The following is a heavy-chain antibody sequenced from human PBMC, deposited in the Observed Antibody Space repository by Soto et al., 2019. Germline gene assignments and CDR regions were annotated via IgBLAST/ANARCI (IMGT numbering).Heavy chain of an antibody. V-gene: IGHV1-69*13. J-gene: IGHJ6*02. CDR1: GGTFSSYA. CDR2: IIPIFGTA. Sequence: ASVKVSCKASGGTFSSYAISWVRQAPGQGLEWMGGIIPIFGTANYAQKFQGRVTITADESTSTAYMELSSLRSEDTAVYYCARDPGYSGYDAPSPTYYYYGMDVWGQGTTVTVSS. CDR3: ARDPGYSGYDAPSPTYYYYGMDV. D-gene: IGHD5-12*01.